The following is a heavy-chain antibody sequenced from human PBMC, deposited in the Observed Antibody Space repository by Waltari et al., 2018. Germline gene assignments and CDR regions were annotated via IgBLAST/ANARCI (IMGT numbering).Heavy chain of an antibody. CDR3: ARERVAGNFGDEPHY. D-gene: IGHD6-19*01. V-gene: IGHV3-49*05. J-gene: IGHJ4*02. Sequence: EVQLVESGGGLITPGRSLRLSCTASGFGFGGYALSWFRQAPGKGLEWVSFIKSNAYGGTKEYAASVTGRFTISRDDSKSIAYLQMSSLKTEDTAVYYCARERVAGNFGDEPHYWGLGTLVTVSS. CDR1: GFGFGGYA. CDR2: IKSNAYGGTK.